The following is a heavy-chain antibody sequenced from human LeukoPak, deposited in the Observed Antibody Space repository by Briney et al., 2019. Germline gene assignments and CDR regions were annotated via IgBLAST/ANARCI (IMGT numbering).Heavy chain of an antibody. CDR1: GYTFTSYD. Sequence: ASVKVSCKASGYTFTSYDINWVRQAPGQGLEWMGWVTPTTGNTGYAQKFQGRVTITRDTSIGTTYLELSSLRSEDTAMYYCARGEAQCMDYWGQGTLVTVSS. CDR2: VTPTTGNT. J-gene: IGHJ4*02. V-gene: IGHV1-8*03. D-gene: IGHD2-8*01. CDR3: ARGEAQCMDY.